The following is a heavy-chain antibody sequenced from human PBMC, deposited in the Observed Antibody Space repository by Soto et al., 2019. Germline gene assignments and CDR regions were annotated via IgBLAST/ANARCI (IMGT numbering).Heavy chain of an antibody. CDR1: GYTFTSYG. J-gene: IGHJ1*01. D-gene: IGHD2-2*01. CDR2: ISAYNGNT. V-gene: IGHV1-18*01. Sequence: ASVKVSCKASGYTFTSYGISWVRQAPGQGLEWMGWISAYNGNTNYAQKLQGRVTMTTDTSTSTAYMELRSLRSDDTAVYYCARDLDCSSTSCYLGYFQHWGQGTLVTVSS. CDR3: ARDLDCSSTSCYLGYFQH.